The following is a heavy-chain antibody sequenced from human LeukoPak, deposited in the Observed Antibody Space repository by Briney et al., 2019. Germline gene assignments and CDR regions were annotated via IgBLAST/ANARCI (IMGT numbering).Heavy chain of an antibody. CDR1: GYTFTGYY. J-gene: IGHJ4*02. CDR2: INPNSGGT. V-gene: IGHV1-2*02. Sequence: ASVKVSCKASGYTFTGYYMHWVRQAPGQGLEWMGWINPNSGGTNYAQKFQGRVTMTRDTSISIAYMELSRLRSDDTAVYYCASTVGGSYSPRFDYWGQGTLVTVSS. D-gene: IGHD1-26*01. CDR3: ASTVGGSYSPRFDY.